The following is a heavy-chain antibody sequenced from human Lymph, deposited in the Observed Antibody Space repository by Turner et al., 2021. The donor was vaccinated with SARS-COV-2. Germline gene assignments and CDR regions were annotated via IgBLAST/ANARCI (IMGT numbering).Heavy chain of an antibody. CDR1: GYTLTEVS. CDR2: FDPEDGET. Sequence: QVQLVQSGAEVKNLGASVKVSCKVSGYTLTEVSMHWVRQAPGKGLEWMGGFDPEDGETIYAQKFQGRVTMTEETSTDTAYMELSSLRSEDTAVYYCATGPYDFWSGPSPGYYGMDVWGQGTTVTVSS. CDR3: ATGPYDFWSGPSPGYYGMDV. J-gene: IGHJ6*02. V-gene: IGHV1-24*01. D-gene: IGHD3-3*01.